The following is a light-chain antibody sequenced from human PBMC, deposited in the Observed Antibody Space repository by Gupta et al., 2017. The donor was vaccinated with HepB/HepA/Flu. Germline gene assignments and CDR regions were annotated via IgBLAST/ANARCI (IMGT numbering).Light chain of an antibody. CDR3: NSRDSSGNHLV. CDR2: GKN. CDR1: SLRSYY. J-gene: IGLJ2*01. V-gene: IGLV3-19*01. Sequence: SSELTQDLAVSVALGQTVRITCQGDSLRSYYASWYQQKPGQAPVLFIYGKNNRPSGIPDRFSGSRSGNTASLTTTGAQAEDEADYYCNSRDSSGNHLVFGGGTKLTVL.